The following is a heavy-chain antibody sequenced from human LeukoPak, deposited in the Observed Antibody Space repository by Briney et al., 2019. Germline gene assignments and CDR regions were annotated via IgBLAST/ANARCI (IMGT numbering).Heavy chain of an antibody. Sequence: GGSLRLSCAASGFTFSNSWMTWVRQTPGKGLEWVANIHEDGIVTNYVDSVKGRFTISRDNARNSVYLQLNGLSAEDTALYYCARGRGWVDHWGQGTLVTVSS. CDR1: GFTFSNSW. J-gene: IGHJ4*02. CDR3: ARGRGWVDH. V-gene: IGHV3-7*01. CDR2: IHEDGIVT. D-gene: IGHD3-16*01.